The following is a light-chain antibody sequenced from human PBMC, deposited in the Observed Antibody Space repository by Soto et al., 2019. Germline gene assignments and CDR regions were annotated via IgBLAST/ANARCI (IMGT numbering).Light chain of an antibody. CDR2: GAS. Sequence: ETVMTPSPATLSVSPGERATLSCRASQSVGTNVAWYQHKPGQAPRLLIYGASTRATGVPARFSGSAPGAEFTLTISSLQSEDSAVYYCQEYSNWWTFGQGTKIEIK. J-gene: IGKJ1*01. CDR3: QEYSNWWT. CDR1: QSVGTN. V-gene: IGKV3-15*01.